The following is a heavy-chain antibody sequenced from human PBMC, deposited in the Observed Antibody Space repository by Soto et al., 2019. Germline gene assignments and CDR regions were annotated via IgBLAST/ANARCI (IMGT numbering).Heavy chain of an antibody. V-gene: IGHV4-59*01. Sequence: PSETLSLTCTVSGDSISSYYWSWIRQPPGKGLEWIGYIYHSGSTNYNPSLKSRVTISVDTSKSQFSLRLNSVTAADTAVYYCARDLWGYCGTDCYPLDVWGQGTTVTVS. CDR2: IYHSGST. J-gene: IGHJ6*02. D-gene: IGHD2-21*02. CDR1: GDSISSYY. CDR3: ARDLWGYCGTDCYPLDV.